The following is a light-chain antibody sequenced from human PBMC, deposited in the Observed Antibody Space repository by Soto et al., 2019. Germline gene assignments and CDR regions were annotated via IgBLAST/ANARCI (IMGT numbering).Light chain of an antibody. CDR3: KQANNFPPT. CDR2: AAA. Sequence: DIQMTQSPSSVSASVGDRVTITCRASQDISRWLAWYQQRPGKAPKVLIYAAASLQSGVQSRFSGSGSGTEFTLTISSLQPEDFATYYCKQANNFPPTFGQGTKVDIK. CDR1: QDISRW. V-gene: IGKV1-12*01. J-gene: IGKJ1*01.